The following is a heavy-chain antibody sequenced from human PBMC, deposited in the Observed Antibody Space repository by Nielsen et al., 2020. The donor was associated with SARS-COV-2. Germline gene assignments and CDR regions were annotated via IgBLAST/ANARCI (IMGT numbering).Heavy chain of an antibody. CDR2: ITNTDAK. CDR1: GFTFSDHY. V-gene: IGHV3-11*04. J-gene: IGHJ4*02. Sequence: GGSLRLSCAASGFTFSDHYMTWIRQTPGKGLEWVSYITNTDAKYYADSVKGRFTISRDNAQRSLYLHMNSLRAEDTAVYYCASSGWLDHWGQGTLVTVSS. D-gene: IGHD6-19*01. CDR3: ASSGWLDH.